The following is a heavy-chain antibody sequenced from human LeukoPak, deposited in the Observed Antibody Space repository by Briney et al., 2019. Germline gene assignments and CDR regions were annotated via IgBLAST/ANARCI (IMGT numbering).Heavy chain of an antibody. V-gene: IGHV3-15*01. CDR2: TKSKTDGGTT. D-gene: IGHD1-1*01. CDR1: GFTFSNAW. CDR3: STDRRDWNPRD. Sequence: GGSLRLSCAASGFTFSNAWMSWVRQAPGKGLEWVGRTKSKTDGGTTDYAAPVKGRFTISRDDSKNTLYLQMNSLKTEDTAVYYCSTDRRDWNPRDWGQGTLATVSS. J-gene: IGHJ4*02.